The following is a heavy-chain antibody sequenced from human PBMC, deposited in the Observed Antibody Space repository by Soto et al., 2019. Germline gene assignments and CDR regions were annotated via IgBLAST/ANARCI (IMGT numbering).Heavy chain of an antibody. V-gene: IGHV3-73*01. D-gene: IGHD1-26*01. CDR3: TRRIRGGDGRDHYMDV. J-gene: IGHJ6*03. CDR2: IRSKANSYAT. Sequence: EVQLVESGGGLVQHGGSLKLSCAASGFTFSGSAMHWVRQASGKGLEWVGRIRSKANSYATAYAASVKGRFTISRDDSKNTADLQINSLNTEDTAVYYGTRRIRGGDGRDHYMDVWGKGTTVTVSS. CDR1: GFTFSGSA.